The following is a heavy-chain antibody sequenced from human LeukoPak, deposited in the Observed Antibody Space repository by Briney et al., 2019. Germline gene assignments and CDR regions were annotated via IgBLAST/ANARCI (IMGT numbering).Heavy chain of an antibody. J-gene: IGHJ4*02. CDR1: GFTFSSYW. Sequence: GGSLRLSCVASGFTFSSYWMTWVRQAPGKGLEWVSSISSSSSYIYYADSVKGRFTISRDNAKNSLYLQMNSLRAEDTAVYYCARDRVVVAALFDYWGQGTLVTVSS. CDR2: ISSSSSYI. D-gene: IGHD2-15*01. V-gene: IGHV3-21*01. CDR3: ARDRVVVAALFDY.